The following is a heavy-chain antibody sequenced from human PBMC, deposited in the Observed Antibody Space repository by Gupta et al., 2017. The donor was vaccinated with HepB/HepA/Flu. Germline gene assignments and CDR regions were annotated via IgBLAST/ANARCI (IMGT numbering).Heavy chain of an antibody. Sequence: EVQLVESGGGLVQPGGSLGLSCAASGFALSQYWMHWVRQAPGKGLVWVAHISGDGTTTRDADSVEGRMSISRDNAKNTLYLQMTTLRAEDTAVYYCVREMAVNSWGSGRYDALDMWGQGTLVTVSS. J-gene: IGHJ3*02. CDR1: GFALSQYW. D-gene: IGHD3-16*01. V-gene: IGHV3-74*01. CDR2: ISGDGTTT. CDR3: VREMAVNSWGSGRYDALDM.